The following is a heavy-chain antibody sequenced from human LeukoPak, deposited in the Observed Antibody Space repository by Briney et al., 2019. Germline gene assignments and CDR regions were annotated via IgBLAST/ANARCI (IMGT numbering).Heavy chain of an antibody. D-gene: IGHD4-17*01. CDR3: AKSEDYGDYAGIFY. V-gene: IGHV3-30*02. CDR2: IRYDGSNK. Sequence: GGSLRLSCAAPGFTFSSYGMHWVRQAPGKGLEWVAFIRYDGSNKYYADSVKGRFTISRDNSKNTLYLQMNSLRAEDTAVYYCAKSEDYGDYAGIFYWGQGTLVTVSS. J-gene: IGHJ4*02. CDR1: GFTFSSYG.